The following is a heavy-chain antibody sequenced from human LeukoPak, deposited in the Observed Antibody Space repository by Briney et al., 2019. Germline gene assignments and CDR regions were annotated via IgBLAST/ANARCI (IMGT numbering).Heavy chain of an antibody. V-gene: IGHV3-21*01. D-gene: IGHD3-22*01. Sequence: GGSLRLSCAASGFTFSSYSMNWVRQAPGKGLEWVSSISSSSSFIYYADSVKGRFTISRDNAKNSLYLHMNSLRAEDTALYYCAREPYYDSSGYSPDYWGQGTLVTVSS. CDR1: GFTFSSYS. CDR3: AREPYYDSSGYSPDY. J-gene: IGHJ4*02. CDR2: ISSSSSFI.